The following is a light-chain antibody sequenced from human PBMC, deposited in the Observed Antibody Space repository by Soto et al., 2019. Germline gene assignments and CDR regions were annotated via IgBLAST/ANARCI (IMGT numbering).Light chain of an antibody. CDR1: QSISNH. J-gene: IGKJ1*01. V-gene: IGKV1-39*01. CDR2: AAS. Sequence: DIQMTQSPSSLSASVEDRVIITCRASQSISNHLNWYQQKPGKAPKLLIFAASSLQSGVPSRFSGSRSGPDFTLTISSLQHEDLEIYYCHQSYISPPTFGQGTKGEFK. CDR3: HQSYISPPT.